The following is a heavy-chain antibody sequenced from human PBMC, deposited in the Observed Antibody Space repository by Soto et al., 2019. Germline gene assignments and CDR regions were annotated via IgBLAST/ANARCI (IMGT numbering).Heavy chain of an antibody. V-gene: IGHV4-4*02. CDR3: ARDISSVLVDGRTDS. J-gene: IGHJ4*02. Sequence: SATLSLTCAVSGGSIRSSNWWSWVRQPPGKWLSWIGEIYHSGSTNYNPSLKSRVTISVDNSKNQFSLKLRYVTAADTAVYYCARDISSVLVDGRTDSWGQARLVNLSS. CDR2: IYHSGST. D-gene: IGHD3-22*01. CDR1: GGSIRSSNW.